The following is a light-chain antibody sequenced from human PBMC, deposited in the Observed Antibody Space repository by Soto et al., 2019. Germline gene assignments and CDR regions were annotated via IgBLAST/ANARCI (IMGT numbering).Light chain of an antibody. CDR2: DAS. J-gene: IGKJ4*01. CDR1: QSVSSY. V-gene: IGKV3-11*01. CDR3: QQRTDWPLT. Sequence: EIVLTQSPATLSLSPGERATLSCMASQSVSSYLAWYQQKPGQAPRLLIYDASNRGTGIPARFSGSGSGTDFTLTISSLEPEDFAVYYCQQRTDWPLTFGGGTKVEI.